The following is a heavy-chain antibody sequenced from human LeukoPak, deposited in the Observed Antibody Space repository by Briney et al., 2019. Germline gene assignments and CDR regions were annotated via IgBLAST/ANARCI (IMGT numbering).Heavy chain of an antibody. J-gene: IGHJ4*02. CDR2: ISYDGSNK. CDR1: GFTFSSYG. V-gene: IGHV3-30*18. CDR3: AKMGVGATFDC. D-gene: IGHD1-26*01. Sequence: GGSLTLSCAASGFTFSSYGMNWVRQAPGKGLEWVAVISYDGSNKYYADFVKRRFTISRDTSKQSLYLQINSLRADDTAVYYCAKMGVGATFDCGGQGTLVTVSS.